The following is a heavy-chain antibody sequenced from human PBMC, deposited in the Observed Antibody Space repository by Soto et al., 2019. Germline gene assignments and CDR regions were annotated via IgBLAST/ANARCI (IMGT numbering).Heavy chain of an antibody. CDR3: ARDGGRDSGGIDY. V-gene: IGHV1-69*01. D-gene: IGHD1-26*01. J-gene: IGHJ4*02. CDR2: IIPIFGTA. Sequence: QVQLVQSGAEVKKPGSSVKVSCKASGGTFSSYSINWVRQAPGQGLEWMGEIIPIFGTANYAQKLQGRVTIAADESTSTAYLELSSLRSEDTAVYYCARDGGRDSGGIDYWGQGTLVTVSS. CDR1: GGTFSSYS.